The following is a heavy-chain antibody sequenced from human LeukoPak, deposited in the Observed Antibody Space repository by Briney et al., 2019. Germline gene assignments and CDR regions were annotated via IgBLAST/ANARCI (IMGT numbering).Heavy chain of an antibody. CDR2: IKQDGSEK. D-gene: IGHD6-19*01. CDR3: ARDSSGWTYYFDY. J-gene: IGHJ4*02. Sequence: GGSLRLSCAASGFTFSSYWMSWVRQAPGKGLEWVANIKQDGSEKYYVDSVKGRFTISRDNAKNSLYLKMNSLRAEDTAVYYCARDSSGWTYYFDYWGQGTLVTVSS. CDR1: GFTFSSYW. V-gene: IGHV3-7*01.